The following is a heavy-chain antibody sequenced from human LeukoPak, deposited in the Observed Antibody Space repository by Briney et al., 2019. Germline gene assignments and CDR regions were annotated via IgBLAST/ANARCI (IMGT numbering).Heavy chain of an antibody. V-gene: IGHV4-59*13. CDR3: AREYSGSQDGFDI. Sequence: MPSETLSLTCTVSGGSISVFYWSWIRQPPGKGLECIGYIYYSGSTNYNPSRKSRVTISVDTSKNQFSLKLSSVTAADTAVYYCAREYSGSQDGFDIWGQGTMVTVSS. CDR1: GGSISVFY. CDR2: IYYSGST. J-gene: IGHJ3*02. D-gene: IGHD1-26*01.